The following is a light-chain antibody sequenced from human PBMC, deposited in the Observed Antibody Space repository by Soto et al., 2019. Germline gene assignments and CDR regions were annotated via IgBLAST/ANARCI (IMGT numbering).Light chain of an antibody. Sequence: QSALTQPRSVSGSPGQSVTISCTGTSSDVGGYNYVSWYQQHPGKAPKLMIYDVSKRPSGVPDRFSGSKSGNTASLTISGLQPEDEADYYCSSFTTSSTVVFGGGTKLTVL. V-gene: IGLV2-11*01. J-gene: IGLJ2*01. CDR2: DVS. CDR3: SSFTTSSTVV. CDR1: SSDVGGYNY.